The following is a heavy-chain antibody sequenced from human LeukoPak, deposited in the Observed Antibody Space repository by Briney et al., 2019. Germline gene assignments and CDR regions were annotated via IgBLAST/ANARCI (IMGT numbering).Heavy chain of an antibody. D-gene: IGHD3-22*01. Sequence: ASVNVSCKASGYTFTSYGISWVRQAPGQGLEWMGWISAYNGNTNYAQKLQGRVTMTTDTSTSTAYMELRSLRSDDTAVYYCAREAEYYDSSGYYNYWGQGTLVTVSS. V-gene: IGHV1-18*01. CDR3: AREAEYYDSSGYYNY. J-gene: IGHJ4*02. CDR1: GYTFTSYG. CDR2: ISAYNGNT.